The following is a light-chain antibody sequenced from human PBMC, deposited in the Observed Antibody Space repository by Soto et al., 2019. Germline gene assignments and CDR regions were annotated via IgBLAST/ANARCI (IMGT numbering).Light chain of an antibody. Sequence: EIVLTQSPGTLSLSPGERATLSCRASQSVTSTYLAWYQQKPGQPPRLLISGASSRATGIPDRFSGSGSGTDFTLTITRLEPEDFAVYYCQQYGGSPPMHTFGQGTKLELK. V-gene: IGKV3-20*01. J-gene: IGKJ2*01. CDR1: QSVTSTY. CDR3: QQYGGSPPMHT. CDR2: GAS.